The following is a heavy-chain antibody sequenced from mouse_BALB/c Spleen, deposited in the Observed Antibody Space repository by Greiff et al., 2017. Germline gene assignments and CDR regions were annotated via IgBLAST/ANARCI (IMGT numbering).Heavy chain of an antibody. CDR2: ISYSGST. CDR1: GYSITSDYA. D-gene: IGHD1-2*01. CDR3: ASGSHYYGPY. Sequence: EVQLQESGPGLVKPSQSLSLTCTVTGYSITSDYAWNWIRQFPGNKLEWMGYISYSGSTSYNPSLKSRISITRDTSKNQFFLQLNSVTTEDTATYYCASGSHYYGPYWGQGTLVTVSA. V-gene: IGHV3-2*02. J-gene: IGHJ3*01.